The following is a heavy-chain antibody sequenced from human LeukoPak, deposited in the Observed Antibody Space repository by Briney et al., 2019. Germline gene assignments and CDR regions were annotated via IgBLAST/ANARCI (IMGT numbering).Heavy chain of an antibody. CDR3: ARVKLDDFWSGYRNWFDP. V-gene: IGHV3-11*01. CDR2: ISSSGSTI. CDR1: GFTFSDYY. D-gene: IGHD3-3*01. J-gene: IGHJ5*02. Sequence: GGSLRLSCAASGFTFSDYYMSWIRQAPGKGLEWVSYISSSGSTIYYADSVKGRFTISRDNAKNSLYLQMNSLRAEDTAVYYCARVKLDDFWSGYRNWFDPWGRGTLVTVSS.